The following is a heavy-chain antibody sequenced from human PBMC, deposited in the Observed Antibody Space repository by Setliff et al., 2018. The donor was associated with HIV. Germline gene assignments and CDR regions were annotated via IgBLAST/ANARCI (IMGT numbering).Heavy chain of an antibody. D-gene: IGHD1-1*01. V-gene: IGHV3-30*19. Sequence: GGSLRLSCAASGFLFSSYGMHWVRQAPGKGLEWVAVTSYDGYDKYYADSVKGRFTISRDNSRNTLFLQANSLRVEDTAVYYCARDLVTTTGPDYWGQGTLVTVSS. CDR2: TSYDGYDK. J-gene: IGHJ4*02. CDR3: ARDLVTTTGPDY. CDR1: GFLFSSYG.